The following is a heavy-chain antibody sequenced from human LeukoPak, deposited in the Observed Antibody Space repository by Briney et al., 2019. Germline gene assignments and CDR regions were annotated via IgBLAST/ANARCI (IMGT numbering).Heavy chain of an antibody. CDR3: ARDSDTAMVTGPDY. V-gene: IGHV1-2*02. Sequence: ASVKVSCKASGYTFTGYYMHWVRQAPGQGLEWVGWINPNSGGTNYAQTYQGRVTMTSDTSISTAYMELSRLRSDDTAVYYCARDSDTAMVTGPDYWGQGTLVTVSS. CDR2: INPNSGGT. CDR1: GYTFTGYY. D-gene: IGHD5-18*01. J-gene: IGHJ4*02.